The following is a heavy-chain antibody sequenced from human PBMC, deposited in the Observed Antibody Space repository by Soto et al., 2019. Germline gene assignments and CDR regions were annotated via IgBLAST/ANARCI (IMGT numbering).Heavy chain of an antibody. D-gene: IGHD4-4*01. V-gene: IGHV3-15*07. CDR1: GFTFNSAR. CDR3: TTDLPTLIPQVDY. CDR2: IKSKTDGGTT. J-gene: IGHJ4*02. Sequence: PGGSLRLSCAASGFTFNSARMNWVRPAPGKGLEWVGRIKSKTDGGTTDYAAPVKGRFTISRDDSKDTLYLQMNSLKTEDTAVYYCTTDLPTLIPQVDYWGQGTLVTVSS.